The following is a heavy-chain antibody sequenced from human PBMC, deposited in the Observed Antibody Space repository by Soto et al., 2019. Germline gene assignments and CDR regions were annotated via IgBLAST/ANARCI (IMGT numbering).Heavy chain of an antibody. V-gene: IGHV3-48*03. Sequence: LRLSCAASGFTFSSYEMNWVRQAPGKGLEWVSYISSSGSTIYYADSAKGRFTISRDNAKNSLYLQMNSLRAEDTAVYYCARDAPYYYDSSGYYPSSSFAFDIWGQGTMVTVSS. D-gene: IGHD3-22*01. CDR1: GFTFSSYE. CDR2: ISSSGSTI. CDR3: ARDAPYYYDSSGYYPSSSFAFDI. J-gene: IGHJ3*02.